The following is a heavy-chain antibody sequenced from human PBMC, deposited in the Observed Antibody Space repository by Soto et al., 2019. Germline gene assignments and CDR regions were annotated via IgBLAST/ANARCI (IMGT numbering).Heavy chain of an antibody. CDR2: ISPSGSP. J-gene: IGHJ5*02. Sequence: PSETLSLTCSVSGGSVNSGGYSWSWIRQPSGKGLEWIGFISPSGSPAYNPSLKSRVTISFDRPNNQISLEISSVTAADTAVYYCTRGVPAWGPGTLVTVSS. D-gene: IGHD2-8*01. CDR1: GGSVNSGGYS. CDR3: TRGVPA. V-gene: IGHV4-30-2*01.